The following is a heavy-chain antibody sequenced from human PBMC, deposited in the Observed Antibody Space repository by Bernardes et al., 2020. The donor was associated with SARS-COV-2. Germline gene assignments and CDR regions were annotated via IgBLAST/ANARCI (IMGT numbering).Heavy chain of an antibody. CDR2: ITDSGGNT. CDR1: GFTFSTYV. D-gene: IGHD3-16*01. CDR3: AKVGVVGEGGYFDY. V-gene: IGHV3-23*01. Sequence: GSLILSCSASGFTFSTYVMGWVRQAPGKGLEWVSAITDSGGNTYYADSVKGRFTISRDNSKNTVYLQMNSLRADDTAVYYCAKVGVVGEGGYFDYWGQGTLVTVSS. J-gene: IGHJ4*02.